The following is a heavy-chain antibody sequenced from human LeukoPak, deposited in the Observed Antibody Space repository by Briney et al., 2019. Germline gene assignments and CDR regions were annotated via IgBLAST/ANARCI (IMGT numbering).Heavy chain of an antibody. V-gene: IGHV3-21*01. Sequence: PGGSLRLSCVASGFSFTNYAMSWVRQAPARGPEWLSSINYSGTNMYYADSVKGRFTISRDNAKNSLFLQMNSLRPEDTAVYYRVTSGCSGATCYFYFDYWGQGTLVTVSS. D-gene: IGHD2-15*01. CDR2: INYSGTNM. J-gene: IGHJ4*02. CDR3: VTSGCSGATCYFYFDY. CDR1: GFSFTNYA.